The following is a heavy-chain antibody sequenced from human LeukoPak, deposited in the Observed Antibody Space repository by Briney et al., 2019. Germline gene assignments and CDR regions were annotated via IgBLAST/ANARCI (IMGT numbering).Heavy chain of an antibody. Sequence: VASVKVSCKASGYTFTSYDINWVRQATGQGLEWMGWMNPNSGNTGYAQKFQGRVTMTRNTSISTAYMELSSLRSEDTAVYYCARGADNIYYGSHNWFDPWGQGTLVTVSS. CDR1: GYTFTSYD. CDR2: MNPNSGNT. J-gene: IGHJ5*02. D-gene: IGHD3-10*01. V-gene: IGHV1-8*01. CDR3: ARGADNIYYGSHNWFDP.